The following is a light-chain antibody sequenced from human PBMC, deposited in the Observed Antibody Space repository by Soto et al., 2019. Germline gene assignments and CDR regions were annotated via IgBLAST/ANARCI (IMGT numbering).Light chain of an antibody. CDR3: LPDYNYPRT. CDR2: AAS. CDR1: QGIRND. J-gene: IGKJ1*01. V-gene: IGKV1-6*01. Sequence: AIQMTQSPSSLSASVGDRITITCRASQGIRNDLGWYQQKPGKAPNLLIYAASILQSGVPSRFSGSGSGTDFTLTISSLQPEDFATYYCLPDYNYPRTFGQGTKVEI.